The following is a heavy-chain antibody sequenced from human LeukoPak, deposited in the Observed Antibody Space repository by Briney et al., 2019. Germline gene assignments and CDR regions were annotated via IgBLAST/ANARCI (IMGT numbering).Heavy chain of an antibody. CDR1: GFTFSSYS. CDR3: AKGYHGFWSGFDH. D-gene: IGHD3-3*01. CDR2: ISSSRSFL. V-gene: IGHV3-21*01. Sequence: PGGSLRLSCATSGFTFSSYSMNWVRQAPGKGPEWVSSISSSRSFLYYADSVKGRFTISRDNAKNSLYLQMNSLRAEDTAVYYCAKGYHGFWSGFDHWGQGTLVTVSS. J-gene: IGHJ4*02.